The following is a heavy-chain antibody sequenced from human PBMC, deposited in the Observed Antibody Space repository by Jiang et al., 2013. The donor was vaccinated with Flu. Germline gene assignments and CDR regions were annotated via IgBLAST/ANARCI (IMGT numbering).Heavy chain of an antibody. J-gene: IGHJ6*02. Sequence: PGLVKPSQTLSLTCAISGDSVSSTTTAWNWIRRSPSRGLEWMGRTYYRSTWYNNYASSFNGRLTINADTSKNQFSLQLNSVTPEDTAVYYCTRGYLQNGMDVWGQGTTVTVSS. V-gene: IGHV6-1*01. CDR1: GDSVSSTTTA. CDR2: TYYRSTWYN. CDR3: TRGYLQNGMDV. D-gene: IGHD2-15*01.